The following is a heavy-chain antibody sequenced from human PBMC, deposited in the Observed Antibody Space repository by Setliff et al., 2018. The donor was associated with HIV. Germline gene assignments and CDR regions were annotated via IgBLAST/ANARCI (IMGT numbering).Heavy chain of an antibody. CDR3: ARSYGYNVDY. D-gene: IGHD3-16*01. J-gene: IGHJ4*02. CDR2: VYYSGSS. Sequence: PSETLSLTCTVSGDSISSYYWTWIRQPPGKGLEWIGYVYYSGSSNYNPSLQSRVTISADTSKNQFFLILSSVTAADTAMYYCARSYGYNVDYWGQGKLVTVSS. CDR1: GDSISSYY. V-gene: IGHV4-59*01.